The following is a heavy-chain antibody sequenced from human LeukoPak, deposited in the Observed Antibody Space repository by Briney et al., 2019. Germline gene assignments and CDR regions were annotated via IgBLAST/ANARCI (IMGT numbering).Heavy chain of an antibody. CDR1: GFIFSDYW. V-gene: IGHV3-74*01. J-gene: IGHJ2*01. D-gene: IGHD1-26*01. Sequence: GGSLRLSCAPSGFIFSDYWFHWVRQTPGQGLVWVAAINRDGTGTSHADSVKGRFTISRDNSKNTLYLQMNSLRAEDTAVYYCAKSGGRPDWGRGTLVTVSS. CDR2: INRDGTGT. CDR3: AKSGGRPD.